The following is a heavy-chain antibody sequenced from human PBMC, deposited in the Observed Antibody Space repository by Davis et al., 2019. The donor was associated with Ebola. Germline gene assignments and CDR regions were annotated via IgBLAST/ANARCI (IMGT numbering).Heavy chain of an antibody. J-gene: IGHJ6*02. D-gene: IGHD3-22*01. Sequence: GESLKISCAASGFTFSSYAMHWVRQAPGKGLEWVANIKQDGSEKYYVDSVKGRFTISRDNAKNSLYLQMNSLRAEDTAVYYCARGDSSGPEAFYYYYGMDVWGQGTTVTVSS. V-gene: IGHV3-7*03. CDR2: IKQDGSEK. CDR1: GFTFSSYA. CDR3: ARGDSSGPEAFYYYYGMDV.